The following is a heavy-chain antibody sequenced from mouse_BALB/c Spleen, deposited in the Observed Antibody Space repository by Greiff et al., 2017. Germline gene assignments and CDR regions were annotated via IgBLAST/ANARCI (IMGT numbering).Heavy chain of an antibody. D-gene: IGHD2-10*01. V-gene: IGHV1-82*01. Sequence: QVQLKQSGPELVKPGASVKISCKASGYAFSSSWMNWVKQRPGQGLEWIGRIYPGDGDTNYNGKFKGKATLTADKSSSTAYMQLSSLTSVDSAVYFCARHLAYYGNYGGDFDYWGQGTTLTVSA. CDR2: IYPGDGDT. J-gene: IGHJ2*01. CDR3: ARHLAYYGNYGGDFDY. CDR1: GYAFSSSW.